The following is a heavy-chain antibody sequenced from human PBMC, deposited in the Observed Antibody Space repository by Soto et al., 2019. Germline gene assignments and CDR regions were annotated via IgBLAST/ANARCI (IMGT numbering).Heavy chain of an antibody. Sequence: QITLKESGPTLVKPTQTLTLTCTFSGFSLSTSGVGVGWIRQPPGKALEWLAVIYWDDDKRSSSSLNSRLTITKDTSKNQVVLTMTNMDPVDTATYYCAHHPYYGLAPYSFDYWGQGILVTVS. CDR1: GFSLSTSGVG. J-gene: IGHJ4*02. CDR3: AHHPYYGLAPYSFDY. CDR2: IYWDDDK. V-gene: IGHV2-5*02. D-gene: IGHD3-10*01.